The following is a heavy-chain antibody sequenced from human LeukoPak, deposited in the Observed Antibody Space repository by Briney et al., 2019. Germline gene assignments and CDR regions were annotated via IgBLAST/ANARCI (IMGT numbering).Heavy chain of an antibody. V-gene: IGHV3-23*01. D-gene: IGHD2-15*01. Sequence: PGGSLRLSCAASGFTFTSYAMTWVRQPPGKGLEWVSLISGRGGDTYYADSVKGRFTISRDNSKNTLYLQMNRLRVEDTAVYYCARDIGPLDYWGQGTLVTVSS. J-gene: IGHJ4*02. CDR3: ARDIGPLDY. CDR2: ISGRGGDT. CDR1: GFTFTSYA.